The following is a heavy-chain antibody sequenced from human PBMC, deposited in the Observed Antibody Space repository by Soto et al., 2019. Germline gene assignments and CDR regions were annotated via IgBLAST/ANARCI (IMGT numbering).Heavy chain of an antibody. J-gene: IGHJ4*02. D-gene: IGHD2-8*01. CDR1: GFTFSSYA. CDR2: ISGSGGST. V-gene: IGHV3-23*01. CDR3: ARGMVYAGWYYFDY. Sequence: GGSLRLSCAASGFTFSSYAMSWVRQAPGKGLEWVSAISGSGGSTYYADSVKGRFTISRDNSKNTLYLQMNSLRAEDTAVYYCARGMVYAGWYYFDYWGQGXLVTVSS.